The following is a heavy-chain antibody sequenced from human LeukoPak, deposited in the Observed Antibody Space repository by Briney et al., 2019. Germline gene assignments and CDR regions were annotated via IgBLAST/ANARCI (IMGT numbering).Heavy chain of an antibody. CDR1: GGSISSSSYY. CDR3: ARLDIVVVPAAYNDAFDI. D-gene: IGHD2-2*03. Sequence: PSETLSLTCTVSGGSISSSSYYWGWIRQPPGKGLEWIGSIYYSGSTYYNPSLKSRVTISVDTSKNQFSLKLSSVTAADTAVYYCARLDIVVVPAAYNDAFDIWGQGTMVTVSS. V-gene: IGHV4-39*01. J-gene: IGHJ3*02. CDR2: IYYSGST.